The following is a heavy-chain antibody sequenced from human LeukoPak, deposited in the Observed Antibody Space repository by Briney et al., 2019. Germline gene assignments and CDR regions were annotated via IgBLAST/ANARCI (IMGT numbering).Heavy chain of an antibody. CDR2: IYYSGST. CDR1: GGSISSSSYY. CDR3: ARLNGNYYYDSSGKYYFDY. Sequence: SETLSLTCTVPGGSISSSSYYWGWIRQPPGKGLEWIGSIYYSGSTYYNPSLKSRVTISVDTSKNQFSLKLSSVTAADTAVYYCARLNGNYYYDSSGKYYFDYWGQGTLVTVSS. D-gene: IGHD3-22*01. J-gene: IGHJ4*02. V-gene: IGHV4-39*01.